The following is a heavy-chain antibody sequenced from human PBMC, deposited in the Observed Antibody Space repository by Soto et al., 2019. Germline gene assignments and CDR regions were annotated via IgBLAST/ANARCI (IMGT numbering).Heavy chain of an antibody. V-gene: IGHV4-4*02. Sequence: LALTCAVSGGSISTANWWSWVRQPPGKGLEWIGEVYRTGSTNYNPSLESRLTISVDKSKNQFSLKLTSVTAADTAVYYCARARATIAAAAIFDCWGQGTLVTVSS. CDR3: ARARATIAAAAIFDC. D-gene: IGHD6-13*01. J-gene: IGHJ4*02. CDR2: VYRTGST. CDR1: GGSISTANW.